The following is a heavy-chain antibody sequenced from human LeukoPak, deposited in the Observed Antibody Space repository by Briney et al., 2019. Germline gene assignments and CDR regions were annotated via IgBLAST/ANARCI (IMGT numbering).Heavy chain of an antibody. CDR3: PKGVTFGSSGYYFY. J-gene: IGHJ4*02. D-gene: IGHD3-22*01. CDR1: GFTFSSYA. Sequence: GESLRLSCAASGFTFSSYAMSWVRQAPGKGLEWVSAISGSGGSTYSAASVKGRFTISRDNSKNALNLQMNSLRAVDTAVYYYPKGVTFGSSGYYFYWGQGTLVTVSS. V-gene: IGHV3-23*01. CDR2: ISGSGGST.